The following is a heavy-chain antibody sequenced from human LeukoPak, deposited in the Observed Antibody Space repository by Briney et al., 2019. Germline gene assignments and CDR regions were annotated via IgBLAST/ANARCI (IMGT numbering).Heavy chain of an antibody. CDR1: GGSFSGYY. D-gene: IGHD2-15*01. J-gene: IGHJ4*02. V-gene: IGHV4-34*01. CDR2: INHSGST. Sequence: PSETLSLTCAVYGGSFSGYYWSWIRQPPGKGLEWIGEINHSGSTNYNPSLKSQVTISVDTSKNQFSLKLSSVTAADTAVYYCARGAVAAPVDYWGQGTLVTVSS. CDR3: ARGAVAAPVDY.